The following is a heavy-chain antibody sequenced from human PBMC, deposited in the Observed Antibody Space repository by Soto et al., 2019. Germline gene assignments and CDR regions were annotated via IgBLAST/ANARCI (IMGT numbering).Heavy chain of an antibody. V-gene: IGHV1-8*01. Sequence: QVQLEQSGAEVKKPGASVKVSCKASGYTFSSWDINWVRQATGQGLEWMGWVDPHSDNRGYAQKFQGRVTLTRDSSIGTVYMELSSLRSEDTAVYYWANYRTTSPVGFDIWGQGTMVTGSS. CDR1: GYTFSSWD. D-gene: IGHD1-1*01. CDR3: ANYRTTSPVGFDI. J-gene: IGHJ3*02. CDR2: VDPHSDNR.